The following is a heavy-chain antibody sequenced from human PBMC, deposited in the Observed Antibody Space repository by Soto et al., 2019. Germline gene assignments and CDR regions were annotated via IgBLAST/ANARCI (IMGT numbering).Heavy chain of an antibody. V-gene: IGHV1-18*01. J-gene: IGHJ4*02. Sequence: QVQLVQSGAQVRRPGTSVRISCTTSGYNFNTYGIIWVRQAPGQGLEWMGWISGYNGYTKYAQRLEDRVTLSTDTSTSTAFLQLRNLRSGDTALYFCARDRDYSHTDADIDYWGQGTLVTVSS. CDR2: ISGYNGYT. CDR1: GYNFNTYG. D-gene: IGHD3-22*01. CDR3: ARDRDYSHTDADIDY.